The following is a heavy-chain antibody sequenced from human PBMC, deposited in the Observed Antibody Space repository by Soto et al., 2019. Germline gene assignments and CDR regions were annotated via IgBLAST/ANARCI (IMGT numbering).Heavy chain of an antibody. Sequence: SETLSLTCTVSGGSISSGDYYWSWIRQPPGKGLEWIGYIYYSGSTYYNPSLKSRVTISVDTSKNQFSLKLSSVTAADTAVYYCAREARYYYDSSGYYGYWRQGTLVTVSS. CDR3: AREARYYYDSSGYYGY. V-gene: IGHV4-30-4*01. D-gene: IGHD3-22*01. J-gene: IGHJ4*02. CDR2: IYYSGST. CDR1: GGSISSGDYY.